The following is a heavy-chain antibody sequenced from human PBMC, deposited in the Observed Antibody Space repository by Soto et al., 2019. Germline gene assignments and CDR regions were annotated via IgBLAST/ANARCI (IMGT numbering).Heavy chain of an antibody. V-gene: IGHV3-30*18. Sequence: QVQLVESGGGVVQPGRSLRLSCAASGFTFSSYGMHWVRQAPGKGLEWVAVISYDGSNKYYVDSVKGRFTISRDNSKNTLYLQMNSLRAEDTAVYYCANAMQQLATFDYWGQGTLVTVSS. CDR1: GFTFSSYG. CDR2: ISYDGSNK. CDR3: ANAMQQLATFDY. D-gene: IGHD6-13*01. J-gene: IGHJ4*02.